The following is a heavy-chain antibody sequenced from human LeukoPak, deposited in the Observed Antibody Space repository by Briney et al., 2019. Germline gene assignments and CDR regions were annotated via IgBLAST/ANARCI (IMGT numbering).Heavy chain of an antibody. D-gene: IGHD6-13*01. Sequence: SETLSLTCTVSGGSISSSSYYWGWIRQPPGKGLEWIGSIYYSGSTYYNPSLKSRVTISVDTSKNQFSLKLSPVTAADTAVYYCARHPRAAAGMDYWGQGTLVTVSS. CDR1: GGSISSSSYY. J-gene: IGHJ4*02. V-gene: IGHV4-39*01. CDR2: IYYSGST. CDR3: ARHPRAAAGMDY.